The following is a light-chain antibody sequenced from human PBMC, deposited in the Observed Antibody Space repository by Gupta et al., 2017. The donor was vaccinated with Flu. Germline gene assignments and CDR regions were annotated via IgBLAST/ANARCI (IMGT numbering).Light chain of an antibody. CDR3: MQGSRWPWA. V-gene: IGKV2-30*01. Sequence: DVVMTQSPLSLPVTLGQPASISCRSSEGLVYSDGHIYLHWFQERPGQSPRRLIYEVSHRESGVPDRFSGSGSGTDFTLKSSRVEAEDVGVYYCMQGSRWPWAFGQGTKVEIK. J-gene: IGKJ1*01. CDR2: EVS. CDR1: EGLVYSDGHIY.